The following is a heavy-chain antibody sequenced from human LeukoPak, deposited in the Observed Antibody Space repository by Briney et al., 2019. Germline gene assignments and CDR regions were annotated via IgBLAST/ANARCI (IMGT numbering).Heavy chain of an antibody. CDR3: ARDWANYYDSSGKYYFDY. D-gene: IGHD3-22*01. Sequence: ASVKVSCKASGYTFTGYYMYWVRQAPGQGLEWMGWINPNSGGTNYAQKFQGRVTMTRDTSISTAYMELSRLRSDDTAVYYCARDWANYYDSSGKYYFDYWGQGTLATVSS. V-gene: IGHV1-2*02. J-gene: IGHJ4*02. CDR1: GYTFTGYY. CDR2: INPNSGGT.